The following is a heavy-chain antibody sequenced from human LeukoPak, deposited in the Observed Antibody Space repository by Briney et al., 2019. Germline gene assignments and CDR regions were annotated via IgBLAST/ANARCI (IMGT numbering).Heavy chain of an antibody. Sequence: GGSLRLSCTGSGFTFGDYLVSWVRQAPGKGLEWVSAISGSGGSTYYADSVKGRFTISRDNSKNTLYLQMNSLRAEDTAVYYCAKARVGAVAGTDFDYWGQGTLVTVSS. CDR1: GFTFGDYL. D-gene: IGHD6-19*01. CDR3: AKARVGAVAGTDFDY. J-gene: IGHJ4*02. CDR2: ISGSGGST. V-gene: IGHV3-23*01.